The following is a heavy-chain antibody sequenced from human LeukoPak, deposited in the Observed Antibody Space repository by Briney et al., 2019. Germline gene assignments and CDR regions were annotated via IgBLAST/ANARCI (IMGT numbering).Heavy chain of an antibody. J-gene: IGHJ4*02. CDR2: ISGSGGST. V-gene: IGHV3-23*01. D-gene: IGHD1-1*01. CDR3: AKDLGPPGAY. Sequence: GGSLRLSCVASGFTFSDSWMSWVRQAPGKGLEWVSAISGSGGSTYYADSVKGRFTISRDNSKNTLYLQMNSLRAEDTAVYYCAKDLGPPGAYWGQGTLVTVSS. CDR1: GFTFSDSW.